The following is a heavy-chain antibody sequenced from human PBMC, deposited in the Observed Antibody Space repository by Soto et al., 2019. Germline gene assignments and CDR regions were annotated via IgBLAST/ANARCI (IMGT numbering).Heavy chain of an antibody. J-gene: IGHJ6*02. CDR2: TYYRSKWYN. CDR3: ARAGRGYCSSTSCFPLGYYYYGMDV. V-gene: IGHV6-1*01. CDR1: GDSVSSNSAA. D-gene: IGHD2-2*01. Sequence: LQTLSLTCAISGDSVSSNSAAWNWIRQSPSRGLEWLGRTYYRSKWYNDYAVSVKSRITINPDTSKNQFSLQLNSVTPEDTAVYYCARAGRGYCSSTSCFPLGYYYYGMDVWGQGTTVTVSS.